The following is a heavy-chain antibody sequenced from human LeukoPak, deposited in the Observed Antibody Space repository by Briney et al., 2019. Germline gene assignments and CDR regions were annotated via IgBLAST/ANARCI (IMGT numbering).Heavy chain of an antibody. Sequence: GGSLRLSCAASGFTFSSYSMNWVRQAPGKGLEWVSSISSSSSYIYYADSVKGRFTISRDNAKNSLYLQMNSLRAEDTAVYYCAGEVWVRGVTPLDYWGQGTLVTVSS. J-gene: IGHJ4*02. CDR3: AGEVWVRGVTPLDY. D-gene: IGHD3-10*01. CDR1: GFTFSSYS. CDR2: ISSSSSYI. V-gene: IGHV3-21*01.